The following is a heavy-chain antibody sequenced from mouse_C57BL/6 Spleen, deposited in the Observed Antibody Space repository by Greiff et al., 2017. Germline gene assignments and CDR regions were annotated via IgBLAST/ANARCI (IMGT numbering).Heavy chain of an antibody. CDR2: ISNDGSN. J-gene: IGHJ2*01. Sequence: EESGPGLVKPSQSLSLTCSVTGYSITSGYYWHWIRQFPGNNLEWMGYISNDGSNNSNPSLKNRISITRDTSKNQFFLKLNSVTTEDTATYYCARDQGRYFDYWGQGTTLTVSS. V-gene: IGHV3-6*01. CDR3: ARDQGRYFDY. D-gene: IGHD3-2*02. CDR1: GYSITSGYY.